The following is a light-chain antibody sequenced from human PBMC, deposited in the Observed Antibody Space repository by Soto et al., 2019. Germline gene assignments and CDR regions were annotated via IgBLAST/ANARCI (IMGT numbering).Light chain of an antibody. J-gene: IGKJ1*01. Sequence: EIVLTQSPGTLSLSPGERVTLSCRASQSFGTNYLAWYLQKPGQAPRLLIYATSSRATGIPARFSGSGSGTDFTLTISSLEPEDFAVYYCQQRSNWPWTFGQGTKVDIK. V-gene: IGKV3D-20*02. CDR3: QQRSNWPWT. CDR2: ATS. CDR1: QSFGTNY.